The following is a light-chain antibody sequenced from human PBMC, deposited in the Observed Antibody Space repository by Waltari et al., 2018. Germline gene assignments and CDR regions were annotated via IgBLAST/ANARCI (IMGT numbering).Light chain of an antibody. CDR3: VLYMGRGISV. CDR1: SGPVSTKHT. V-gene: IGLV8-61*01. J-gene: IGLJ6*01. CDR2: STN. Sequence: QIVVTQEPSLSVSPGGTVTLTSGFPSGPVSTKHTANWSQQAPGQAPRSLIYSTNTRSSGVPDRFSGSILGNKAALTISGAQADDDSDYYCVLYMGRGISVFGGGTKVTVL.